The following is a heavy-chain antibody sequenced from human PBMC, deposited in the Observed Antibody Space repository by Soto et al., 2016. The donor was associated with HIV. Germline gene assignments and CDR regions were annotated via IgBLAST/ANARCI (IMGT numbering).Heavy chain of an antibody. J-gene: IGHJ4*02. CDR1: GFDFSDYA. V-gene: IGHV3-23*01. Sequence: EVQLLESGGGVIQPGGSLRLSCAASGFDFSDYAMSWVRQAPGKGLEWVSSMSRSGSGAYYADSVKGRFTISRDNSKSTLHLQMKSLRAEDSALYYCAKLHDFYETNEPXDYWGQGTLVTVSS. CDR3: AKLHDFYETNEPXDY. CDR2: MSRSGSGA. D-gene: IGHD2-21*01.